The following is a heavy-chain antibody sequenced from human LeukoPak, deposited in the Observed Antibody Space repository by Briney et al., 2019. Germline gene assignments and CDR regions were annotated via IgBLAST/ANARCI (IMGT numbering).Heavy chain of an antibody. J-gene: IGHJ6*02. CDR3: ARGGYCSSTRCYGMDV. CDR1: GGSISGYY. V-gene: IGHV4-59*01. D-gene: IGHD2-2*01. CDR2: IYYSGST. Sequence: SETLSLTCTVSGGSISGYYWSWIRQPPGKGLEWIGYIYYSGSTNYNPSLKSRVTISVDTSKNQFSLKLSSVTAADTAVYYCARGGYCSSTRCYGMDVWGQGTTVTVSS.